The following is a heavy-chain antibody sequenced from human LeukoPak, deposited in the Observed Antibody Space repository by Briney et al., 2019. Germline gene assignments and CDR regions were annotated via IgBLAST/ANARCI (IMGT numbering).Heavy chain of an antibody. CDR2: ITPSGGST. J-gene: IGHJ5*02. Sequence: ASVMVSCKASGYTFTSYYMHWVQQAPGQGLEWMGIITPSGGSTSYAQKFQGRVTMTRDTSTSTVYMELSSLRSEDTAVYYCARDRSSSWEGGNWFDPWGQGTLVTVSS. CDR1: GYTFTSYY. V-gene: IGHV1-46*01. CDR3: ARDRSSSWEGGNWFDP. D-gene: IGHD6-13*01.